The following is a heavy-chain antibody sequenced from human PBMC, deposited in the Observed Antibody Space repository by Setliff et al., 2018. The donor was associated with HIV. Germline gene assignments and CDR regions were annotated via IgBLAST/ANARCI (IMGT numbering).Heavy chain of an antibody. CDR3: AREADGIDF. J-gene: IGHJ4*02. Sequence: SETLSLTCAVSGASDISYIWWSWIRQPPGKGLEWIGTVHYTGNTYHNPSLKSRVTISVEVSKNQISLKLTAVTAADSAVYYCAREADGIDFWGQGTLVTVSS. V-gene: IGHV4-4*02. CDR1: GASDISYIW. D-gene: IGHD2-15*01. CDR2: VHYTGNT.